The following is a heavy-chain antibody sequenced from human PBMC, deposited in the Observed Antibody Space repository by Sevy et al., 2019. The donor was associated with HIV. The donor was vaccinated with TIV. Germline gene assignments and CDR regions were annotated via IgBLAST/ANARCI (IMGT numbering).Heavy chain of an antibody. D-gene: IGHD1-26*01. J-gene: IGHJ4*02. CDR2: IYYNGHI. Sequence: LALTCTVSGGSITSLYWNWIRQPPGKGLEWIANIYYNGHINYNPSLKSRVTLSLDTSKNQFSLRLSSVTAADTAMYYCAGENAWGRGYSWGQGTLVTVSS. CDR1: GGSITSLY. CDR3: AGENAWGRGYS. V-gene: IGHV4-59*08.